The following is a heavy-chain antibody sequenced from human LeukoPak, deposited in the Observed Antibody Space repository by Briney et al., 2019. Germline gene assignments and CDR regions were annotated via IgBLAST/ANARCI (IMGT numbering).Heavy chain of an antibody. D-gene: IGHD3-9*01. Sequence: ASVKVSCKASGYTFTSYGINWVRQAPGQGLEWMGWISAYNSNTHYAQTLRDRLTMTTDTSTSTSYMELRSLRSDDTAVYYCARALAQGGSFDLYYFDSWGQGSLVTVSS. V-gene: IGHV1-18*01. CDR1: GYTFTSYG. CDR2: ISAYNSNT. J-gene: IGHJ4*02. CDR3: ARALAQGGSFDLYYFDS.